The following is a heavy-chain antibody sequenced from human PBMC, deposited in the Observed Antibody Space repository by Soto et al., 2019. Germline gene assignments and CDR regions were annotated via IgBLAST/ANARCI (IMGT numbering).Heavy chain of an antibody. CDR3: PRGGAANNPGAVY. J-gene: IGHJ4*02. CDR1: GGGNLRDYR. CDR2: IIPKLGSA. V-gene: IGHV1-69*01. D-gene: IGHD6-25*01. Sequence: QVQLVQSGAEMKKPGSSVQVSCKASGGGNLRDYRTTWVRQAPGQGLEWMGGIIPKLGSANYAQNFQGRVTITADESTGTVKGEFRALISEDPAVYSWPRGGAANNPGAVYWAQGPPAPVPS.